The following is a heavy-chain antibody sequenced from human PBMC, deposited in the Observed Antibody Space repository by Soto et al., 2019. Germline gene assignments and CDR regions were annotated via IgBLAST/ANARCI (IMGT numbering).Heavy chain of an antibody. D-gene: IGHD2-2*01. CDR1: GYIFTTYW. J-gene: IGHJ6*02. CDR3: ATYQDPYYYGMDV. Sequence: GESLKISCKGSGYIFTTYWIGWVRQMPGKGLEWMGIIYPIDSDTKYSPSFQGQVTISVDKSISTAYLQWSSLKASDTAMYYCATYQDPYYYGMDVWGQGTTVTVSS. V-gene: IGHV5-51*01. CDR2: IYPIDSDT.